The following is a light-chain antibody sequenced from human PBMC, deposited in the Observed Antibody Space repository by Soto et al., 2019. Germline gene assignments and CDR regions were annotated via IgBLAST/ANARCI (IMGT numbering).Light chain of an antibody. CDR1: KDIGTW. Sequence: DIQMTQSPSTLSASVGDRGTITCRASKDIGTWLAWYQQKPEKAPKVLIYRASHLESGVPSRFSASGSGTEFSLTINSLQADDFATYYCQQYHIYSWTFGRGTKV. CDR2: RAS. J-gene: IGKJ1*01. CDR3: QQYHIYSWT. V-gene: IGKV1-5*03.